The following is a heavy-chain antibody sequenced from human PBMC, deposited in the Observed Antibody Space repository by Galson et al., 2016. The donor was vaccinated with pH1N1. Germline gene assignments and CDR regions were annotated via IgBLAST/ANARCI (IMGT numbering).Heavy chain of an antibody. D-gene: IGHD3-10*01. Sequence: LSLTCTVYGGSFSDYYWSWIRQPPGKGLEWIGEVNPSGSTIYNPSLNSRVIISADTSRNQFSLKLTSVTAADTAVYFWARVDFGGKLGDWGQGTQVTVSS. CDR3: ARVDFGGKLGD. CDR2: VNPSGST. J-gene: IGHJ4*02. CDR1: GGSFSDYY. V-gene: IGHV4-34*01.